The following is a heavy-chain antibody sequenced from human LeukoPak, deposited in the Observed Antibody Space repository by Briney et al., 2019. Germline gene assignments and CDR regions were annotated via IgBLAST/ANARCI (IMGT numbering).Heavy chain of an antibody. CDR1: GFTFSSST. V-gene: IGHV3-30*04. D-gene: IGHD5-18*01. J-gene: IGHJ4*02. CDR3: AGSSSTARSYFDY. CDR2: ITYDGSNT. Sequence: GGSLRLSCATSGFTFSSSTMRWVRQAPGKGLEGVAFITYDGSNTYYRDSVEGRFTIARDDSNNTVYLQMNSLRAEDTAVYYCAGSSSTARSYFDYWGQGIQVTVSS.